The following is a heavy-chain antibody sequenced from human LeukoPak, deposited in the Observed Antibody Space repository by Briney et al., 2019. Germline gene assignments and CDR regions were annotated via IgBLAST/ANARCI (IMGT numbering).Heavy chain of an antibody. CDR3: ARTNYYYDGTAYYYYYMDV. CDR2: IYPGDSDT. V-gene: IGHV5-51*01. Sequence: PGESLKISCKGSGYSFTSYWIGWVRQMPGKGLEWMGIIYPGDSDTRYSPSFQGQVTISADKSISTAYLQWSSLKASDTAMYYCARTNYYYDGTAYYYYYMDVWGEGTTVTVSS. D-gene: IGHD3-22*01. J-gene: IGHJ6*03. CDR1: GYSFTSYW.